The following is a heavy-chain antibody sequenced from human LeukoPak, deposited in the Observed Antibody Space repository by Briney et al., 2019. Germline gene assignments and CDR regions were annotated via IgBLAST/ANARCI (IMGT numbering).Heavy chain of an antibody. CDR1: GFAFGSYW. Sequence: PGGSLRLSCAASGFAFGSYWMSWVRQAPGKGLEWVANIKQDGSEKYYVDSVKGRSTTSRNNAKNSLYLQMISLRAEDTAVYYCARIRDGYCISTSCRGAFDIWGQGTVVT. CDR2: IKQDGSEK. V-gene: IGHV3-7*01. CDR3: ARIRDGYCISTSCRGAFDI. D-gene: IGHD2-2*03. J-gene: IGHJ3*02.